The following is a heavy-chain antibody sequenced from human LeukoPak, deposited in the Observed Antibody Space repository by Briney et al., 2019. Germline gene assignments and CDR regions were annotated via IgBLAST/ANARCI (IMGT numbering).Heavy chain of an antibody. CDR3: AGGNPDY. D-gene: IGHD1-26*01. Sequence: GGSLRLSCAASGFTFSSYGMHWVRQAPGKGLEWVAVLSFDGNSKFYTDSVKGRFTISRDTSKNMLFLNMNNLTVEDTAVYYCAGGNPDYWGQGTLVSVSS. V-gene: IGHV3-30*12. CDR2: LSFDGNSK. J-gene: IGHJ4*02. CDR1: GFTFSSYG.